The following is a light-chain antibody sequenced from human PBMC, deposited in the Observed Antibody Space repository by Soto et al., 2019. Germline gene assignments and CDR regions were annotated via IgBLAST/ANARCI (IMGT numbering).Light chain of an antibody. J-gene: IGKJ2*01. CDR2: KAS. V-gene: IGKV1-5*03. CDR1: QSINTW. Sequence: DIPMTQSPSTLSASVGDRVTITCRPSQSINTWLAWYQKKPGKAPKLLIQKASSLESGVPSRFSGSGSGTEFTLTITSLQPDDFATYYCQQYHNFFPTFGHGTKLEIK. CDR3: QQYHNFFPT.